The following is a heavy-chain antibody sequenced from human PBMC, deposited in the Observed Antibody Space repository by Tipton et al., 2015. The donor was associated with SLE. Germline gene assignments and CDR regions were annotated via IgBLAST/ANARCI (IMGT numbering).Heavy chain of an antibody. CDR1: GHSISSGYY. CDR2: FYHSGST. CDR3: ARPQLNPYSGRFPRWFDP. Sequence: GLVKPSETLSLICNVSGHSISSGYYWGWIRQFPGKGLEWIGSFYHSGSTYYNPSLKSRVTISVDTSKNQFSLKVNSVTAADTAIYYCARPQLNPYSGRFPRWFDPWGQGTLVTVSS. J-gene: IGHJ5*02. D-gene: IGHD1-26*01. V-gene: IGHV4-38-2*02.